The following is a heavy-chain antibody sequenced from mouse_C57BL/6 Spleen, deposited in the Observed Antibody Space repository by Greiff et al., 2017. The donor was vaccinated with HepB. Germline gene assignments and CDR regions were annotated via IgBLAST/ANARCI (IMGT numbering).Heavy chain of an antibody. CDR3: ARPYYSLWYFDV. V-gene: IGHV1-20*01. CDR2: INPYNGDT. Sequence: EVQLVESGPELVKPGDSVKISCKASGYSFTGYFMNWVMQSHGKSLEWIGRINPYNGDTFYNQKFKGKATLTVDKSSSTAHMELRSLTSEDSAVYYCARPYYSLWYFDVWGTGTTVTVSS. J-gene: IGHJ1*03. CDR1: GYSFTGYF. D-gene: IGHD2-12*01.